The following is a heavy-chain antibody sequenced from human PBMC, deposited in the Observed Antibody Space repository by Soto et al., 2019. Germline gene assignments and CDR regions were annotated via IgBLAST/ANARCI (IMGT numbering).Heavy chain of an antibody. CDR1: GGSISSSSYY. V-gene: IGHV4-39*01. CDR2: INYSGST. D-gene: IGHD2-21*02. CDR3: ARHGGNSYNWFDP. Sequence: PSETLSLTCIVSGGSISSSSYYWGWIRQPPGKGLEWIGSINYSGSTYYNPSLKSRLTISVDTSKNQFSLKLSSVTAADTAVYYCARHGGNSYNWFDPWGQGXLVTVSS. J-gene: IGHJ5*02.